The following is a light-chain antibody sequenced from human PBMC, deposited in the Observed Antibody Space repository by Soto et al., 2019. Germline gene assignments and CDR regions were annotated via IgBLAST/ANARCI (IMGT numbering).Light chain of an antibody. Sequence: QAVVTQPHSVSGAPGQRVTISCTGSSSNIGAGYDVHWYQQLPGTAPKLLIYGNSNRPSGVPDRFSGSKSGTSASLAITGLQAEDEADYYCQSYDSSLSGLVFGGGTKLTVL. CDR3: QSYDSSLSGLV. CDR2: GNS. V-gene: IGLV1-40*01. CDR1: SSNIGAGYD. J-gene: IGLJ2*01.